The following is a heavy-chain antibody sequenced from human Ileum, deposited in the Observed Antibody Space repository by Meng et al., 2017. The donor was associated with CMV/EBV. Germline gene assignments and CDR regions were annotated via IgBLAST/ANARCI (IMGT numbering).Heavy chain of an antibody. V-gene: IGHV3-21*01. CDR1: GFTFSSYS. D-gene: IGHD5-24*01. Sequence: GESLKISCAASGFTFSSYSMNWVRQAPGKGLEWVSSISSSSSYIYYADSVKGRFTISRDNAKNSLYLQMNSLRAEDMAVYYCARGWLQFDYWGQGTLVTAPQ. J-gene: IGHJ4*02. CDR3: ARGWLQFDY. CDR2: ISSSSSYI.